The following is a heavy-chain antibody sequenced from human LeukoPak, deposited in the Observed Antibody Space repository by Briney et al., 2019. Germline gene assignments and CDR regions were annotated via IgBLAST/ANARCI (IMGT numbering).Heavy chain of an antibody. J-gene: IGHJ4*02. CDR1: GFAFSSYS. CDR3: ARDGGTFKTELLWFGELLSYYFDY. D-gene: IGHD3-10*01. Sequence: GGSLRLSCAASGFAFSSYSMNWVRQAPGKGLEWVSYISSSSSSTIYYAASVKGRFTISRDNAKNSLYLQMNSLRAEDTAVYYCARDGGTFKTELLWFGELLSYYFDYWGQGTLVTVSS. V-gene: IGHV3-48*04. CDR2: ISSSSSSTI.